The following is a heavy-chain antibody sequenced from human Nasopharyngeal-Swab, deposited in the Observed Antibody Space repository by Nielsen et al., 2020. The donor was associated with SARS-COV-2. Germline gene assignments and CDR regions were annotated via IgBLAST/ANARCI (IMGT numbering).Heavy chain of an antibody. D-gene: IGHD1-1*01. Sequence: GRQMTGKGLEWMGIIYPSDSDTRYSPSFQGQVTISADKSISTAYLQWSSLKASDTAMYYCASGDHWNDGWDYWGQGTLVTVSS. CDR2: IYPSDSDT. V-gene: IGHV5-51*01. CDR3: ASGDHWNDGWDY. J-gene: IGHJ4*02.